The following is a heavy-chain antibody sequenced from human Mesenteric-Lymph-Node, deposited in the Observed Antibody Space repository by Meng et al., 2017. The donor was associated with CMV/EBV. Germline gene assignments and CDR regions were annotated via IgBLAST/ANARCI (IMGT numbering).Heavy chain of an antibody. CDR3: ARGSGSYPLGAFDI. J-gene: IGHJ3*02. D-gene: IGHD1-26*01. CDR1: GFSVSNNY. Sequence: GGSLRLSCVASGFSVSNNYMGWVRRAPGKGLEWVSSISSSSNYIYYTDSVKGRFITSRDNAKNSLYLQMNSLRAEDTAVYYCARGSGSYPLGAFDIWGQGTMVTVSS. V-gene: IGHV3-21*01. CDR2: ISSSSNYI.